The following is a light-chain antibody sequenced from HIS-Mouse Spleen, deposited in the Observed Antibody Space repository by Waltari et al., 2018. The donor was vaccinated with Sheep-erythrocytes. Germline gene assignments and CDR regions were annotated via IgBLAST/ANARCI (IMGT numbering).Light chain of an antibody. CDR1: SSDVGGYNY. J-gene: IGLJ1*01. CDR2: DVS. Sequence: QSALTQPRPVSGSPGQSVIISCTGTSSDVGGYNYVSWYQQHPGKAPKLMIYDVSKRPSGVPDRFSGSKSGNTASLTISGLQAEDEADYYCCSYAGSYNHVFATGTKVTVL. CDR3: CSYAGSYNHV. V-gene: IGLV2-11*01.